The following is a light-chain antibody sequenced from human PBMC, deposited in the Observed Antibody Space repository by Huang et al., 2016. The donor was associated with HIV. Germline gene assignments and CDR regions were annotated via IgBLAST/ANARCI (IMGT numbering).Light chain of an antibody. Sequence: DIVLTQSPLSLPVTPGEPASISCRSSQSLLYSNGYNYLHWYLQKPGHSPQLVISLASNRASGVPDRVSGSGSGTDFIMKISRVEAEDVGVYYCMQGLQTPQTFGQGTKVEIK. CDR3: MQGLQTPQT. V-gene: IGKV2-28*01. CDR1: QSLLYSNGYNY. CDR2: LAS. J-gene: IGKJ1*01.